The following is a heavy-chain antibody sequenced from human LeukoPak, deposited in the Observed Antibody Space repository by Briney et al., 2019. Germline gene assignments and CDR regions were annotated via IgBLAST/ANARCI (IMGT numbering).Heavy chain of an antibody. V-gene: IGHV1-69*06. CDR3: ARDGTGVAGPFDP. J-gene: IGHJ5*02. CDR2: IIPIFGTA. CDR1: GGTFSSYA. D-gene: IGHD6-19*01. Sequence: SVKVSCKASGGTFSSYAISWVRQAPGQGLEWMGGIIPIFGTANYAQKFQGRVTITADKSTSTAYMELSSLRSEDTAVYYCARDGTGVAGPFDPWGQGTLVTVSS.